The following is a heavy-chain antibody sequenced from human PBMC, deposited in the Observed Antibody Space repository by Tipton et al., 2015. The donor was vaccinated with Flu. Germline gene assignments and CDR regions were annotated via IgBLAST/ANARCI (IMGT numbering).Heavy chain of an antibody. D-gene: IGHD5-24*01. CDR3: ARPHRQFSDKAFDM. CDR1: GGSISSGSYY. V-gene: IGHV4-61*02. Sequence: LRLSCTVSGGSISSGSYYWTWIRQPAGKGLEWIGRVYPSGSTNYNPSLKSRVTISVDTSKNQFSLTLTSVTAADTAVYYCARPHRQFSDKAFDMWGQGKM. CDR2: VYPSGST. J-gene: IGHJ3*02.